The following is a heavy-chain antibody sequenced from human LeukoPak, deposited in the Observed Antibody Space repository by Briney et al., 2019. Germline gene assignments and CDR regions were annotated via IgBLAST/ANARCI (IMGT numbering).Heavy chain of an antibody. J-gene: IGHJ4*02. CDR2: ISGNGHYI. CDR1: GFTFNSYS. D-gene: IGHD2-2*01. V-gene: IGHV3-21*01. Sequence: GGSLRLSCAASGFTFNSYSINWVRQAPGKGLEWVSSISGNGHYIYYGDSVTGRFTISRDNAKKSVYLQMNSLRAEDTAVYYCARVTSQLVPAALNGNFDYWGQGTLVTVSS. CDR3: ARVTSQLVPAALNGNFDY.